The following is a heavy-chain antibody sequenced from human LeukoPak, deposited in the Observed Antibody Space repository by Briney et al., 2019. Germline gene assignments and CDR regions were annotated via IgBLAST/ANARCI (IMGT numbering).Heavy chain of an antibody. V-gene: IGHV4-34*01. Sequence: SETLSLTCAVYGGSFSGYYGSWIRQPPGKGLEWIGEINHSGSTNYNPSLKSRVTISVDTSKNQFSLKLSSVTAADTAVYYCASSLITRGYFDYWGQGTLVTVSS. CDR2: INHSGST. J-gene: IGHJ4*02. D-gene: IGHD3-16*01. CDR1: GGSFSGYY. CDR3: ASSLITRGYFDY.